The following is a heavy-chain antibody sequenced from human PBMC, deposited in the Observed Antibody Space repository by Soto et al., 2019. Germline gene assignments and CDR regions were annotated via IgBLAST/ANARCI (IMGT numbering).Heavy chain of an antibody. J-gene: IGHJ1*01. Sequence: QVQVVQSGAEVKKPGSSVKISCKASGRIFSSFPTSWVRQVPGQGLEWMGGVISASGSVTYAPKFQGRVTMTEVNSAGIGYMELTSLTSEDTAIYYCARVGSRDAYNYVLDQWGPGTMVTVSS. CDR2: VISASGSV. CDR1: GRIFSSFP. CDR3: ARVGSRDAYNYVLDQ. V-gene: IGHV1-69*06. D-gene: IGHD5-18*01.